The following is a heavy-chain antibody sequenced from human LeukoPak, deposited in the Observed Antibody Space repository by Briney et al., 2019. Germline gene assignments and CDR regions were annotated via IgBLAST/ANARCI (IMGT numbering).Heavy chain of an antibody. Sequence: GGSLRLSCTASGFTFGDYAMSWVRQAPGKGLEWVGFIRSKAYGGTTEYAASVKGRFTISRDDSKSIAYLQMNSLKTEDTAVYYCTSEVWGVDYWGQGTLVTVSS. J-gene: IGHJ4*02. CDR2: IRSKAYGGTT. V-gene: IGHV3-49*04. CDR3: TSEVWGVDY. CDR1: GFTFGDYA. D-gene: IGHD3-10*01.